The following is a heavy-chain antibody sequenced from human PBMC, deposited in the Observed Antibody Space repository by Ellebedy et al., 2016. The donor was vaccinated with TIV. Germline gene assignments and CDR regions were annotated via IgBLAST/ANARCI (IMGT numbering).Heavy chain of an antibody. J-gene: IGHJ4*02. D-gene: IGHD1-1*01. CDR1: GYSFVNYY. CDR3: ALASFDY. V-gene: IGHV1-46*01. Sequence: AASVKVPCKASGYSFVNYYIQWVRQAPGHGLEWVGIIDPSDGSTSYTQRFQGRITLTRDTSTTTVYMSLSSLRFDDTAMYYCALASFDYWGQGTQVTVSS. CDR2: IDPSDGST.